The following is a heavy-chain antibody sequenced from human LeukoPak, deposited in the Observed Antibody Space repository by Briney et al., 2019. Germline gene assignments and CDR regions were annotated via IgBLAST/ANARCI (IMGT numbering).Heavy chain of an antibody. V-gene: IGHV3-21*01. J-gene: IGHJ4*02. CDR2: ISGSSSYI. D-gene: IGHD3-3*01. CDR3: ARGVRLFDY. CDR1: GFTFSSYS. Sequence: GGSLRLSCAASGFTFSSYSMNWVRQAPGKGLEWVSSISGSSSYIYYVASVKGRFTISRDNAKNSLYLQKNGLRAEDTAVYYCARGVRLFDYWGQGTLVTVSS.